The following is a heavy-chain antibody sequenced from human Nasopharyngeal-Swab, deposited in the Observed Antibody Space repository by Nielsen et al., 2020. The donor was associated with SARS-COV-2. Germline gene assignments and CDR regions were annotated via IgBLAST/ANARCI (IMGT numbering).Heavy chain of an antibody. CDR1: GFKFSDYY. CDR3: ARDMGANFDP. J-gene: IGHJ5*02. Sequence: GGSLRLSCAGTGFKFSDYYMNWIRQAPGKGLEWVSCISSSGSTKYYADSVKGRFTISRDNSKNTLYLQMNSLRAEDTAVYYCARDMGANFDPWGQGTLVTVSS. CDR2: ISSSGSTK. D-gene: IGHD1-26*01. V-gene: IGHV3-11*04.